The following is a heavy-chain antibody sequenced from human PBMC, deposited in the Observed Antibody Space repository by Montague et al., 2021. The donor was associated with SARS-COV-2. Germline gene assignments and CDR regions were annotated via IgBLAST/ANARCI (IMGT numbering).Heavy chain of an antibody. J-gene: IGHJ3*02. CDR2: FD. D-gene: IGHD3-16*01. CDR3: ARGAGLVPYTGYAFDI. Sequence: FDHYEVSMKGRISIKADTSKNQSSLQLGSVTPEDTAVYYCARGAGLVPYTGYAFDIWGQGTLVTVSS. V-gene: IGHV6-1*01.